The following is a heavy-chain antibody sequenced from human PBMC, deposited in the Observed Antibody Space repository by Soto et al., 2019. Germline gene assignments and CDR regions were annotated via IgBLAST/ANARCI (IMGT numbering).Heavy chain of an antibody. J-gene: IGHJ5*02. CDR1: GYTFTSYY. Sequence: ASVKVSCKASGYTFTSYYMHWVRQAPGQGLEWMGIINPSGGSTSYAQKFQGRVTLSVDTSKNQFSLNLRAVTAADTAVYYCVRGQGVAVIESEENWFDPWGQGTPVTVSS. D-gene: IGHD6-19*01. V-gene: IGHV1-46*01. CDR2: INPSGGST. CDR3: VRGQGVAVIESEENWFDP.